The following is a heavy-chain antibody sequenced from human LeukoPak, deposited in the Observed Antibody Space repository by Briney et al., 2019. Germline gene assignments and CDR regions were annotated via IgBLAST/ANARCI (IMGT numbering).Heavy chain of an antibody. V-gene: IGHV4-34*01. CDR2: INHSGST. CDR3: ARRGPAQLWPPDV. Sequence: SETLSLTCAVYGGSFSGYYWTWIRQPPGKGLEWIGEINHSGSTDYNPSLKSRVSISVDTSKNQFSLRLTSVTAADTAVYYCARRGPAQLWPPDVWGKGTTVTISS. J-gene: IGHJ6*04. D-gene: IGHD5-18*01. CDR1: GGSFSGYY.